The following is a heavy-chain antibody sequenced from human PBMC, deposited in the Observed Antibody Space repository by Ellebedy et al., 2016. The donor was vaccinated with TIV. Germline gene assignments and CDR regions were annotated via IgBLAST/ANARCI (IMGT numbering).Heavy chain of an antibody. D-gene: IGHD3-10*01. J-gene: IGHJ4*02. CDR1: GGSISSYY. V-gene: IGHV4-59*01. Sequence: SETLSLTXTVSGGSISSYYWSWIRQPPGKGLEWIGYIYYSGSTNYNPSLKSRVTISVDTSKNQFSLKLSSVTAADTAVYYCARSPEGIRGVIFDYWGQGTLVTVSS. CDR2: IYYSGST. CDR3: ARSPEGIRGVIFDY.